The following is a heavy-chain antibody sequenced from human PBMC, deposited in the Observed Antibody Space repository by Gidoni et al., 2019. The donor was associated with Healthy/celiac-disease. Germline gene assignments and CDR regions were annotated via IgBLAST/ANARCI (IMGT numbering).Heavy chain of an antibody. CDR1: GGSISSGSYY. CDR3: ARTMVRGVIILLFDY. Sequence: QVQLQESGPGLVKPSQTLSLTCTVSGGSISSGSYYWSWIRQPAGKGLEWIGRIYTSGSTNYNPSLKSRVTMSVDTSKNQFSLKLSSVTAADTAVYYCARTMVRGVIILLFDYWGQGTLVTVSS. J-gene: IGHJ4*02. V-gene: IGHV4-61*02. D-gene: IGHD3-10*01. CDR2: IYTSGST.